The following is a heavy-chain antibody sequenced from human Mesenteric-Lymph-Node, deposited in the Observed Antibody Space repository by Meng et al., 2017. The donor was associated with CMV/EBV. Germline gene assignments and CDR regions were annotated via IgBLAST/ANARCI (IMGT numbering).Heavy chain of an antibody. J-gene: IGHJ4*02. V-gene: IGHV1-3*04. CDR1: GYTFTDCS. CDR3: VRDIKLGGTRDY. Sequence: SCKPSGYTFTDCSIHWVRQAPGPWLEWLGWINTDNGGSQYSQRFQDRLTITRETSASTAFMDLTSLRYEDTAVYYCVRDIKLGGTRDYWGPGTLVTVSS. D-gene: IGHD6-19*01. CDR2: INTDNGGS.